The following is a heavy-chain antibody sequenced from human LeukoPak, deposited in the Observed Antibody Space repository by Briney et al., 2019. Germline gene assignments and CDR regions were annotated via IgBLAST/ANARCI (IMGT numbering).Heavy chain of an antibody. V-gene: IGHV3-64*02. Sequence: GGSLRLTCAASGFIFRNYALHWVRQAPGKGLEYLSAISSNGRTTYYAESVRGRFTISRDDSKNTLYLQMGSLRAEDMAVYSCARRFGELLNYMDVWGTGTTVTVSS. J-gene: IGHJ6*03. CDR2: ISSNGRTT. CDR1: GFIFRNYA. CDR3: ARRFGELLNYMDV. D-gene: IGHD3-10*01.